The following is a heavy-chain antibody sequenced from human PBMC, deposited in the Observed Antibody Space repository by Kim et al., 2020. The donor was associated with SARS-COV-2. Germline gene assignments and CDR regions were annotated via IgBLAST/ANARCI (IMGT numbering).Heavy chain of an antibody. J-gene: IGHJ4*02. CDR3: ARDSHPTDSGSYYFGRDY. CDR2: ISSSSYI. Sequence: GGSLRLSCAASGFTFSSYSMNWVRQAPGKGLEWVSSISSSSYIYYADSVKGRFTISRDNAKNSLYLQMNSLRAEDTAVYYCARDSHPTDSGSYYFGRDYWGQGTLVTVSS. V-gene: IGHV3-21*04. D-gene: IGHD1-26*01. CDR1: GFTFSSYS.